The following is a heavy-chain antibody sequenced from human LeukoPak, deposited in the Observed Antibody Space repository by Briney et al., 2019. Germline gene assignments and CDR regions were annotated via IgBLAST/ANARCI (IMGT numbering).Heavy chain of an antibody. Sequence: RAGGSLRLSCAASGFTFDDYGMSWVRQAPGKGLEWGAGINWNGGSTGYADSVKGRFTISRDNAKDSLYLQMNSLRAEDTAVYYCARFGSGVDYWGQGTLVTVSS. D-gene: IGHD3-3*01. CDR3: ARFGSGVDY. J-gene: IGHJ4*02. CDR2: INWNGGST. V-gene: IGHV3-20*04. CDR1: GFTFDDYG.